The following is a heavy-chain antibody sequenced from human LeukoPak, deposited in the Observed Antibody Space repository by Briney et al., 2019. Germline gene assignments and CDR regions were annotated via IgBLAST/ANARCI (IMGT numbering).Heavy chain of an antibody. CDR2: ISSSGSTI. V-gene: IGHV3-48*03. CDR1: GFTFSSYE. Sequence: GGSLRLSCAASGFTFSSYEMNWVRQAQGKGLEWVSYISSSGSTIYYADSVKGRFTVSRDNAKNSLYLQMNSLRAEDTAVYYCARDVRYYYDSSGYYEIDYWGQGTLVTVSS. CDR3: ARDVRYYYDSSGYYEIDY. J-gene: IGHJ4*02. D-gene: IGHD3-22*01.